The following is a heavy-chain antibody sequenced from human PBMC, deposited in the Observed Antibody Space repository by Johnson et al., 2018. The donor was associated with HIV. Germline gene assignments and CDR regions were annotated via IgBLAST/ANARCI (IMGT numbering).Heavy chain of an antibody. Sequence: QVQLVESGGGVVQPGRSLRLSCVASGFTFSSHAIHWVRQAPGKGLEWVANIKQDGSNKYYADSVKGRFTISRDNSKNTLFLQMNSLRVEDTAVYYCAKCIWGSSLIDAFDIWGQGTRVTVSS. J-gene: IGHJ3*02. CDR3: AKCIWGSSLIDAFDI. CDR2: IKQDGSNK. CDR1: GFTFSSHA. D-gene: IGHD6-13*01. V-gene: IGHV3-33*06.